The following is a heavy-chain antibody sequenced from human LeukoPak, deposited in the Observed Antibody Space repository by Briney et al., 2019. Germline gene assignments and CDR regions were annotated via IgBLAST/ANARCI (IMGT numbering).Heavy chain of an antibody. CDR1: GYTFTGYY. CDR3: ARGYYEWFDP. J-gene: IGHJ5*02. D-gene: IGHD1-26*01. V-gene: IGHV1-2*07. CDR2: INPNSGGT. Sequence: ASVKVSCKASGYTFTGYYMHWVRQAPGQGLEWMGWINPNSGGTNYAHKFQGRVTMTRDTSITTAYMELSRLKSDDTAVYYCARGYYEWFDPWGQGTLVTVSS.